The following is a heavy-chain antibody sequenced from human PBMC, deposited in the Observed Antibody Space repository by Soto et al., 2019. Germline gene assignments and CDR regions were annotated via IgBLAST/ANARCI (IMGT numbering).Heavy chain of an antibody. CDR2: ISYDGSNK. CDR1: GFTFSSYA. J-gene: IGHJ6*02. V-gene: IGHV3-30-3*01. Sequence: GGSLRLSCAASGFTFSSYAMHWVRQAPGKGLEWVAVISYDGSNKYYADSVKGRFTISRDNSKNTLYLQMNSLRAEDTAVYYCARVSPGVATNYYYYYGMDVWGQGTTVTVSS. D-gene: IGHD5-12*01. CDR3: ARVSPGVATNYYYYYGMDV.